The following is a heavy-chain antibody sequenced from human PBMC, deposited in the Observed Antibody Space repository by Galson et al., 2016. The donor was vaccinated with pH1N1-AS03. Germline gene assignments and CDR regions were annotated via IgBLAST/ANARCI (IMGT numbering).Heavy chain of an antibody. D-gene: IGHD5-12*01. V-gene: IGHV3-21*04. CDR3: ARDIGLVALYS. CDR2: ISTSSTYM. CDR1: GFTFSSYS. Sequence: SLRLSCAASGFTFSSYSMNWVRQAPGQGLQWVSSISTSSTYMYYADAVQGRFTISRDDARNSLYLQLNSLRAEDTAVYYCARDIGLVALYSWGQGSLFTVSS. J-gene: IGHJ4*02.